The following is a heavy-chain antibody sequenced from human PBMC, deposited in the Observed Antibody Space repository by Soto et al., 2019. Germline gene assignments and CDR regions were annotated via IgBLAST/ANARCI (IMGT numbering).Heavy chain of an antibody. D-gene: IGHD3-22*01. V-gene: IGHV4-38-2*01. Sequence: PSETLSLTCGVSGYSISSGYNWAWIRQPPGKGLEYIGNIYNSGRAYYNPSLKSRVTISVDTSKNQFSLKLSSVTAADTAVYYCARAPTHFYESSGYFGGSFRGSGIDYWGQGSLVTVSS. CDR2: IYNSGRA. CDR1: GYSISSGYN. J-gene: IGHJ4*02. CDR3: ARAPTHFYESSGYFGGSFRGSGIDY.